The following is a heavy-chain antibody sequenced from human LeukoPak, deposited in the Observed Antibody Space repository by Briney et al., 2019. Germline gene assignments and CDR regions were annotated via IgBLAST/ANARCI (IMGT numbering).Heavy chain of an antibody. Sequence: GGSLRLSCAAPGFTFSSYWMSWVRQAPGKGLEWVANIKQDGSEKYYVDSVKGRFTISRDNAKNSLYLQMNSLRAEDTAVYYCARGLDYFDYWGQGTLVTVSS. J-gene: IGHJ4*02. CDR2: IKQDGSEK. CDR3: ARGLDYFDY. V-gene: IGHV3-7*03. D-gene: IGHD3-22*01. CDR1: GFTFSSYW.